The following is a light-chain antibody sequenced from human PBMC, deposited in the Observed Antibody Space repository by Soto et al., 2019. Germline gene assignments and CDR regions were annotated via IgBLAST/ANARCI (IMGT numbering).Light chain of an antibody. V-gene: IGKV3-15*01. Sequence: EIVMTQSPVTLSVSPGETVTLSCRASQSLRSNLAWYQQKPGQTPRLLIYSASIRAAATPARFSGSGAGTNFSLTISSLQSEDFAVYYCQQRSNSITFGQGTRLEIK. CDR1: QSLRSN. CDR2: SAS. CDR3: QQRSNSIT. J-gene: IGKJ5*01.